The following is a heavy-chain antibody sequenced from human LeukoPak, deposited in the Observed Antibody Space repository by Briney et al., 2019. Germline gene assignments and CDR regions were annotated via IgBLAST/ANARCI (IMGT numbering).Heavy chain of an antibody. CDR3: ARGYLEWELETNWFDP. CDR2: IYYSGST. D-gene: IGHD1-26*01. V-gene: IGHV4-61*08. CDR1: GGSISSGGYY. J-gene: IGHJ5*02. Sequence: SQTLSLTCAVSGGSISSGGYYWSWIRQPPGKGLEWIGYIYYSGSTNYNPSLKSRVTISVDTSKNQFSLKLSSVTAADTAVYYCARGYLEWELETNWFDPWGQGTLVTVSS.